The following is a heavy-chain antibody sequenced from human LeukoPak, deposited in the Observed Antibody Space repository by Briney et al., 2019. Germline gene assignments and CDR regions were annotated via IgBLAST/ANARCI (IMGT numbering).Heavy chain of an antibody. J-gene: IGHJ4*02. Sequence: GGSLRLSCVGSGFTFTSYSMNWVRQAPGKGLEWVSCVSSSSSYIYYADSVKGRFTISRDNAKNSLYLQMKSLRAEDTAVYYCARGFVAASGRYYFDSWGQGTLVTVSS. V-gene: IGHV3-21*01. CDR2: VSSSSSYI. D-gene: IGHD6-13*01. CDR3: ARGFVAASGRYYFDS. CDR1: GFTFTSYS.